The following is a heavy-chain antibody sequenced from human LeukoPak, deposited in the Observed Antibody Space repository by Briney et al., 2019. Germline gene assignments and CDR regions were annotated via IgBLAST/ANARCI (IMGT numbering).Heavy chain of an antibody. CDR2: IYHSGST. CDR3: ARLTGYSSESWFDP. Sequence: SETLSLTCTVSGYSISSGYYWGWIRQPPGKGLEWIGSIYHSGSTYYNPSLKNRVTISVDTSKNQFSLKLRSVTAADTAVYYCARLTGYSSESWFDPWGQGTLVTVSS. CDR1: GYSISSGYY. D-gene: IGHD3-9*01. V-gene: IGHV4-38-2*02. J-gene: IGHJ5*02.